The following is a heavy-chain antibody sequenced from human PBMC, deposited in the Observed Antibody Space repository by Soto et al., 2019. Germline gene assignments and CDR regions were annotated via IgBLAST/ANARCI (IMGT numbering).Heavy chain of an antibody. Sequence: EVQLLESGGGLVQPGGSLRLSCAASGFTFSTYAMNWVRQAPGKGLEWVSGISNSGGSTYYADSVKGRFTISRDNSKNTVYLQMDSLKVEGTAIYYCGKGGRGGGGGSWIDYWGQGTLVTVSS. CDR1: GFTFSTYA. V-gene: IGHV3-23*01. D-gene: IGHD1-26*01. CDR2: ISNSGGST. J-gene: IGHJ4*02. CDR3: GKGGRGGGGGSWIDY.